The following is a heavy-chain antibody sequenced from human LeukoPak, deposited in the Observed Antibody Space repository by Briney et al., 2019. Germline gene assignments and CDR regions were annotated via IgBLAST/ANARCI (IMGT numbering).Heavy chain of an antibody. CDR3: ARLRGSSLDAFDI. D-gene: IGHD6-13*01. Sequence: PSETLSLTCTVSGGSISGYYWSWVRQPPGKGLEWIGYIYYSGSTNYNPSLKSRVTISVDTSKNQFSLKLSSVTAADTAVYYCARLRGSSLDAFDIWGQGTMVTVSS. CDR2: IYYSGST. V-gene: IGHV4-59*13. J-gene: IGHJ3*02. CDR1: GGSISGYY.